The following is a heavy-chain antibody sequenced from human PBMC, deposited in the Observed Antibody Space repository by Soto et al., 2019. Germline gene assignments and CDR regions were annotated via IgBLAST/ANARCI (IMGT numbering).Heavy chain of an antibody. J-gene: IGHJ3*02. CDR2: IWYDGSNK. V-gene: IGHV3-33*01. CDR3: ASDKYSSGWYFAFDI. D-gene: IGHD6-19*01. CDR1: GFTFSSYG. Sequence: GGSLRLSCAASGFTFSSYGMHWVRQAPGKGLEWVAVIWYDGSNKYYADSVKGRFTISRDNSKNTLYLQMNSLRAEDTAVYYCASDKYSSGWYFAFDIWGQGTMVTVSS.